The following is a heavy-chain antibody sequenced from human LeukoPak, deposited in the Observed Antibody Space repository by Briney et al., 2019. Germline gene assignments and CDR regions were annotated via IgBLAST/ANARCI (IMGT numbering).Heavy chain of an antibody. CDR1: GESFSGYY. Sequence: SETLSLTCAVYGESFSGYYWSWIRQPPGKGLEWIGEINHSGSTNYNPSLKSRVTISVDTSKNQFSLKLSSVTAADTAVYYCARVSRWLQCFDYWGQGTLVTVSS. D-gene: IGHD5-24*01. J-gene: IGHJ4*02. V-gene: IGHV4-34*01. CDR2: INHSGST. CDR3: ARVSRWLQCFDY.